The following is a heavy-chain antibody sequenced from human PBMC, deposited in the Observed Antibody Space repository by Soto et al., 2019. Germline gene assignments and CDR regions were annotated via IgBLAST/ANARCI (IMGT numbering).Heavy chain of an antibody. Sequence: GGSLRLSCAASGFTFSSYWIHWVRQAPGKGLVWVSRINSDGSSTNYADSVKGRFTISRDNAKNTVYLQMNSLRDEDTAVYYCARLKEYRGAFDFWGRGTMVTVSS. V-gene: IGHV3-74*01. CDR3: ARLKEYRGAFDF. CDR1: GFTFSSYW. J-gene: IGHJ3*01. D-gene: IGHD2-2*02. CDR2: INSDGSST.